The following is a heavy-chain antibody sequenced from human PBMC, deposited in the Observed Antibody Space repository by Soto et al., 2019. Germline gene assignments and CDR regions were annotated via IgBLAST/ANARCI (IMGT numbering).Heavy chain of an antibody. V-gene: IGHV4-31*03. CDR2: IFSSGIT. Sequence: QVQLQESGPGLVKPSQTLSLTCTVSGASISSSDYYWNWLRQHPGKGLEWIGYIFSSGITYYNPSLSGRVAISMDTTNNHFSLKLSSVTAADTAVYFCSRDHRAPGKAKPSATWGFDPWGQGTLVTVSS. J-gene: IGHJ5*02. D-gene: IGHD3-10*01. CDR3: SRDHRAPGKAKPSATWGFDP. CDR1: GASISSSDYY.